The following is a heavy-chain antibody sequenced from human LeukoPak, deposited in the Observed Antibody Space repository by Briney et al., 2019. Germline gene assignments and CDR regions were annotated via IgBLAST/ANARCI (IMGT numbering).Heavy chain of an antibody. CDR3: VAESYSGYDSIPLFDY. D-gene: IGHD5-12*01. V-gene: IGHV3-74*01. CDR1: GFTFSSYW. Sequence: GGSLRLSCAASGFTFSSYWMHWVRQAPGKGLVWVSRINSDGSSTSYADSVKGRFTISRDNAKNTLHLQMNSLRAEDTAVYYCVAESYSGYDSIPLFDYWGQGTLVTVSS. CDR2: INSDGSST. J-gene: IGHJ4*02.